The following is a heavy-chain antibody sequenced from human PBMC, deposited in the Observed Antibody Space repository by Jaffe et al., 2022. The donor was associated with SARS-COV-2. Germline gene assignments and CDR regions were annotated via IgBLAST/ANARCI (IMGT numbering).Heavy chain of an antibody. D-gene: IGHD3-3*01. Sequence: QVQLQQWGAGLLKPSETLSLTCAVYGGSFSGYYWSWIRQPPGKGLEWIGEINHSGSTNYNPSLKSRVTISVDTSKNQFSLKLSSVTAADTAVYYCARGVNIAATGDFDYWGQGTLVTVSS. CDR2: INHSGST. CDR3: ARGVNIAATGDFDY. J-gene: IGHJ4*02. V-gene: IGHV4-34*01. CDR1: GGSFSGYY.